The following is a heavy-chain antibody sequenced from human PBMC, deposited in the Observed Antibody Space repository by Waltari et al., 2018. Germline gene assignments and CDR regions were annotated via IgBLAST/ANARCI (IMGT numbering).Heavy chain of an antibody. CDR1: GFTFSSYS. CDR2: ISSSSTI. CDR3: AREWLRLPGY. Sequence: EVQLVESGGGLVQPGGSLRLSCAASGFTFSSYSMNWVRQAPGKGLEWVSYISSSSTIYYADSVKGRFTISRDNAKISLYLQMSSLRAEDTAVYYCAREWLRLPGYWGQGTLFTVSS. D-gene: IGHD5-12*01. J-gene: IGHJ4*02. V-gene: IGHV3-48*01.